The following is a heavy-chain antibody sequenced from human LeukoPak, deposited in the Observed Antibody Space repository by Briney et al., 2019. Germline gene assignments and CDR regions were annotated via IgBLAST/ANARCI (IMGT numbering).Heavy chain of an antibody. CDR3: ARGRIITMIVVRYYYMDV. CDR2: INHSGST. CDR1: GGSFSGYY. Sequence: SETLSLTCAVYGGSFSGYYWSWIRQPPGKGLEWIGEINHSGSTNYNPSLKSRVTISVDTSKNQFSLKLSSVTAADTAVYYCARGRIITMIVVRYYYMDVWGKGTTVTVSS. V-gene: IGHV4-34*01. D-gene: IGHD3-22*01. J-gene: IGHJ6*03.